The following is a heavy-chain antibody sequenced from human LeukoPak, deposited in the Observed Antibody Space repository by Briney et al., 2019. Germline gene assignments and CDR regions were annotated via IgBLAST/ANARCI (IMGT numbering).Heavy chain of an antibody. D-gene: IGHD3-22*01. V-gene: IGHV3-21*01. CDR1: GFTFSSYS. CDR3: ARAYYDSSGYYLLAFDI. J-gene: IGHJ3*02. CDR2: ISSSSYI. Sequence: PGGSLRLSCAASGFTFSSYSMNWVRQAPGKGLEWVSSISSSSYIYYADSVKGRFTISRDNAKNSLYLQTNSLRAEDTAVYYCARAYYDSSGYYLLAFDIWGQGTMVTVSS.